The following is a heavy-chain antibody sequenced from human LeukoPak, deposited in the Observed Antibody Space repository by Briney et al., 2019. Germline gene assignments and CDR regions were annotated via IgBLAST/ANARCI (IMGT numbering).Heavy chain of an antibody. V-gene: IGHV4-34*01. CDR3: AKVRQSYYYYMDV. CDR1: GGSFSGYY. Sequence: SETLSLTCAVYGGSFSGYYWSWIRQPPGKGLEWIGSIYHSGSIYYNPSLKSRVTISVDTSKNQFSLNLNSVTAADTAVYYCAKVRQSYYYYMDVWGKGTTVTVSS. J-gene: IGHJ6*03. CDR2: IYHSGSI.